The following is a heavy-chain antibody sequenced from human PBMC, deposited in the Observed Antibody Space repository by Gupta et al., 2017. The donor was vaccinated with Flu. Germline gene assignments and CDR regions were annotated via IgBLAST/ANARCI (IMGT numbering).Heavy chain of an antibody. J-gene: IGHJ5*02. CDR3: ARGRIATSVHNWFDP. V-gene: IGHV4-34*01. D-gene: IGHD6-13*01. CDR1: GGSCSGYS. CDR2: ITHSGTA. Sequence: QLKQSGAGLLKPSETLSLTCAVDGGSCSGYSCSWIRLIPGKGLQWIGEITHSGTANYNPSLGSRVTISRDTSENQFSLKMTSVTAADTATYYCARGRIATSVHNWFDPWGQGILVTVSS.